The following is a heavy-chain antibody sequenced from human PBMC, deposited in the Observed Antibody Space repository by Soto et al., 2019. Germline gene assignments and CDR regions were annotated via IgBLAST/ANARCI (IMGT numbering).Heavy chain of an antibody. CDR1: GGSISSYY. J-gene: IGHJ6*02. V-gene: IGHV4-59*01. D-gene: IGHD2-21*02. CDR3: ARDLWGYCGTDCYPMDV. Sequence: TLSLTCTVSGGSISSYYWSWIRQPPGKGLEWIGYMYNTGSTIYNPSLKSRVTISVDTSKNQFSLKLNSVTAADTAVYYCARDLWGYCGTDCYPMDVWGQGTTVTVSS. CDR2: MYNTGST.